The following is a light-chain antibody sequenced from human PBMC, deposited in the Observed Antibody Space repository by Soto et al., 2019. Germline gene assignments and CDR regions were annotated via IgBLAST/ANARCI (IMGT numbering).Light chain of an antibody. CDR3: QQYASSVT. CDR2: GAS. Sequence: EILLTQSPASLSLSPGDRATLSCRASQSFSSTFLAWYQQKPGQAPRLLIYGASSSATGIPDRFSGSGSGIDFTLTISRLEPEDFSVYYCQQYASSVTFGQGTKVEIK. CDR1: QSFSSTF. V-gene: IGKV3-20*01. J-gene: IGKJ1*01.